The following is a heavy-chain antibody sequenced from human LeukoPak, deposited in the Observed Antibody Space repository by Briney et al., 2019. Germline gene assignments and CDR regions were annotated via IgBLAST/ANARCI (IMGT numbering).Heavy chain of an antibody. V-gene: IGHV3-64D*06. CDR3: VKGPAPEEYYFDY. CDR2: ISSNGGST. CDR1: GFTFSSYA. J-gene: IGHJ4*02. Sequence: GGSLRLSCSASGFTFSSYAMHWVRQAPGRGLEYVSAISSNGGSTYYADSVKGRFTISRDNSKNTLYLQTSSLRAEDTAVYYCVKGPAPEEYYFDYWGQGTLVTASS.